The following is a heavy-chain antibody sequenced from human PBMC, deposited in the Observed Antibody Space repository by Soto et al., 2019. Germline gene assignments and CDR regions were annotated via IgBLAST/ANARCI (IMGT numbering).Heavy chain of an antibody. D-gene: IGHD5-12*01. J-gene: IGHJ4*02. V-gene: IGHV4-31*03. CDR3: ARLGYSGYDHAAP. Sequence: SETLSLTCTFSCGSISSGGYYFSGIRQHPGKGLEWIGYIYYSGSTYYNPSLKSRVTISVDTSKNQFSLKLSSVTAADTAVYYCARLGYSGYDHAAPWGQGTLVTVSS. CDR1: CGSISSGGYY. CDR2: IYYSGST.